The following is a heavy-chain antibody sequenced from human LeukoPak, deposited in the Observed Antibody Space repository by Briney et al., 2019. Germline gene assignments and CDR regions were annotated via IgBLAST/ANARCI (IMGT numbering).Heavy chain of an antibody. D-gene: IGHD3-10*01. Sequence: PGGSLRLSCAASGFTFSNAYMTWVRQAPGKGLQWVANIRQDGREIFYADSVKGRFTISRDNAKNSLFLQMNSLRVEDTAVYFCARGSGFLFDYCGQGTLVTVSS. V-gene: IGHV3-7*04. CDR1: GFTFSNAY. CDR3: ARGSGFLFDY. J-gene: IGHJ4*02. CDR2: IRQDGREI.